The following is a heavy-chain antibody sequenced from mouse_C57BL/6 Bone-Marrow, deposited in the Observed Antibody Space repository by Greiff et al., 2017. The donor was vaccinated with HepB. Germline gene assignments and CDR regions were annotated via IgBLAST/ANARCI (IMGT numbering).Heavy chain of an antibody. CDR1: GFSLTSYG. V-gene: IGHV2-6*03. CDR2: LWSDGST. Sequence: VKLQQSGPGLVAPSQSLSITCTVSGFSLTSYGVHWVRQPPGKGLEWLVVLWSDGSTTYTSALKSRLSISNDNSKSQVFLKMNSLQTDDTDMYYCARRGDYDDAMDDWGQGTSATVTS. J-gene: IGHJ4*01. D-gene: IGHD2-4*01. CDR3: ARRGDYDDAMDD.